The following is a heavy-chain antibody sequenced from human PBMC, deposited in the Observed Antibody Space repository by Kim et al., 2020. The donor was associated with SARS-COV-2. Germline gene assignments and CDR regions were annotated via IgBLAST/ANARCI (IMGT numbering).Heavy chain of an antibody. V-gene: IGHV1-18*01. Sequence: ASVKVSCKASGYTFTSYGISWVRQAPGQGLEWMGWISAYNGNTNYAQKLQGRVTMTTDTSTSTAYMELRSLRSDDTAVYYCARSRPISAKRGWFGELLSHHFDYWGQGTLVTVSS. CDR2: ISAYNGNT. CDR3: ARSRPISAKRGWFGELLSHHFDY. CDR1: GYTFTSYG. D-gene: IGHD3-10*01. J-gene: IGHJ4*02.